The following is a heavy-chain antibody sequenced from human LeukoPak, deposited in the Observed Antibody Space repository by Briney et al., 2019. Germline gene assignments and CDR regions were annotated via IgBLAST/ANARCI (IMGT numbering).Heavy chain of an antibody. J-gene: IGHJ4*02. Sequence: GGSLRLSCAASGYTFTSYYMHWVRQAPGQGLEWMGIINPSGGSTSYAQKFQGRVTMTRDTSTSTVYMELSSLRSEDTAVYYCARAKIYYYDSSGPVDYWGQGTLVTVSS. CDR1: GYTFTSYY. V-gene: IGHV1-46*01. CDR3: ARAKIYYYDSSGPVDY. D-gene: IGHD3-22*01. CDR2: INPSGGST.